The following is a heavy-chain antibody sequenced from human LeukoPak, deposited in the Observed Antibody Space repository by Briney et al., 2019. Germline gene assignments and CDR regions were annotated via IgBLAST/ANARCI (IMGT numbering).Heavy chain of an antibody. J-gene: IGHJ3*02. V-gene: IGHV3-48*03. CDR2: ISTSGRTI. Sequence: SGGSLRLSCAASGFTFSTYEMNWVRQAPGRGLEWVSYISTSGRTINYADSAKGRFTISRDKAKNSLYLQMNRLRAEDTAVYYCASYIRAPFDIWGKGTMVTVSS. CDR3: ASYIRAPFDI. D-gene: IGHD3-10*01. CDR1: GFTFSTYE.